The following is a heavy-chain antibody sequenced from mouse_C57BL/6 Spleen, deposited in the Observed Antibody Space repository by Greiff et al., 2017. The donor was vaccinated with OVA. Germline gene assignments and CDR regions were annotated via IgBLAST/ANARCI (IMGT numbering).Heavy chain of an antibody. CDR3: ARRYGSSYFDY. J-gene: IGHJ2*01. V-gene: IGHV1-82*01. CDR1: GYAFSSYW. D-gene: IGHD1-1*01. Sequence: QVQLQQSGPELVKPGASVKISCKASGYAFSSYWMNWVKQRPGKGLEWIGRIYPGDGDTNYNGKFKGKATLTADKSSSTAYMQLRSLTSEDCAVYFCARRYGSSYFDYWGQGTTLTVSS. CDR2: IYPGDGDT.